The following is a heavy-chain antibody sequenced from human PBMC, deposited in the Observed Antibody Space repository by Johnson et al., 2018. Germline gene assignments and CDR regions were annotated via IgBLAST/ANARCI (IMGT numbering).Heavy chain of an antibody. Sequence: QVQLQESGPGLVKXSETLSLTCTVSGGSIGNYYWSWIRQPPGKGLEWIGHINYRGSTNYNPSLKSRVTISVDTSKNQFSLKVNSVTAADTAVYYCARGFYFDYWGQGILVTVSS. V-gene: IGHV4-59*01. CDR1: GGSIGNYY. CDR3: ARGFYFDY. J-gene: IGHJ4*02. CDR2: INYRGST.